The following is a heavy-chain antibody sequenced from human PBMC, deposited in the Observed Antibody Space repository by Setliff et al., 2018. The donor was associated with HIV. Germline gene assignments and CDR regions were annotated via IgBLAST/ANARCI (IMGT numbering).Heavy chain of an antibody. V-gene: IGHV1-18*01. J-gene: IGHJ5*02. CDR1: GYSFTSYG. CDR2: MSDYNDNT. Sequence: ASVKVSCKASGYSFTSYGISWVRQAPGQELEWVGWMSDYNDNTESAQRFQGRVTMTKDTSTSTAYMELRSLRYDDTAVYHCARRADWFDLWGQGTLVTVSS. CDR3: ARRADWFDL.